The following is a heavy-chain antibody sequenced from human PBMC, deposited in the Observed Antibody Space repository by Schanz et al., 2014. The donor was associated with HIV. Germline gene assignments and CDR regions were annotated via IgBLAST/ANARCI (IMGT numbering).Heavy chain of an antibody. D-gene: IGHD3-22*01. J-gene: IGHJ4*02. V-gene: IGHV4-61*02. CDR2: INHSGNT. CDR1: GGSISSGSYY. CDR3: ARSYYYDGSPLPLDS. Sequence: QVQLQESGPGLVKPSQTLSLTCTVSGGSISSGSYYWTWIRQPAGKGLEWIGKINHSGNTNYNPSLKSRVTISVDTFKNQFSLKMSSVTAADTAVYYCARSYYYDGSPLPLDSWGQGTLVTVSS.